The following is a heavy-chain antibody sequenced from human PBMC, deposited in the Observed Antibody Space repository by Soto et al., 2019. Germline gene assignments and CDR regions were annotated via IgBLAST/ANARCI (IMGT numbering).Heavy chain of an antibody. CDR3: AREDYSSSSVPPYYYYGMDV. CDR1: GYTFTSYA. D-gene: IGHD6-6*01. CDR2: INAGNGNT. Sequence: ASVKVSCKASGYTFTSYAMHWVRQAPGQRLEWMGWINAGNGNTKYSQKFQGRVTITRDTSASTAYMELSSLRSEDTAVYYCAREDYSSSSVPPYYYYGMDVWGQGTTVTVSS. J-gene: IGHJ6*02. V-gene: IGHV1-3*01.